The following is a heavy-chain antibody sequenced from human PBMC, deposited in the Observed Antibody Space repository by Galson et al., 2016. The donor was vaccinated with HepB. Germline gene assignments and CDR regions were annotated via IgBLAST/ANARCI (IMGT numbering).Heavy chain of an antibody. CDR3: TTEGWSDSQFFDY. Sequence: SLRLSCAASGFTFNNAWMNWVRQAPGKGLEWVGRIKSKDAGGTTDYAAHVKGRYSVSRDDSETTLYLQMNRLKTEDTAVYYCTTEGWSDSQFFDYWGQGTLVTVSS. V-gene: IGHV3-15*01. D-gene: IGHD1-1*01. J-gene: IGHJ4*02. CDR1: GFTFNNAW. CDR2: IKSKDAGGTT.